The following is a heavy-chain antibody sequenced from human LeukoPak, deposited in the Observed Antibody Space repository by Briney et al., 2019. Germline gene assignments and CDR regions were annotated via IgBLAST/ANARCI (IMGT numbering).Heavy chain of an antibody. CDR2: IRSKAYGGTG. CDR3: ARDLYDSSGFYFGH. Sequence: GGSLRLSCAGSGFIFGHYAMSWFRQAPGKGLEWVGLIRSKAYGGTGEYAAAVKGRFIISRDDSNNIAYLQMKSLKIEDTAVYYCARDLYDSSGFYFGHWGQGTLVTVSS. CDR1: GFIFGHYA. D-gene: IGHD3-22*01. J-gene: IGHJ4*02. V-gene: IGHV3-49*03.